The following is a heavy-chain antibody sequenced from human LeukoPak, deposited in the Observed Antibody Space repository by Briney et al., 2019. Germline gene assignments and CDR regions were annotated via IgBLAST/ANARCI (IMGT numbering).Heavy chain of an antibody. D-gene: IGHD3-9*01. CDR2: INHSGST. Sequence: SETLSLTCAVYGGSFSGYYWSWIRQPPGKGLEWIGEINHSGSTNYNPSLKSRVTISVDTSKNQFSLKPSSVTAADTAVYYCARRGQKILRYFDWLLDYWGQGTLVTVSS. CDR3: ARRGQKILRYFDWLLDY. CDR1: GGSFSGYY. J-gene: IGHJ4*02. V-gene: IGHV4-34*01.